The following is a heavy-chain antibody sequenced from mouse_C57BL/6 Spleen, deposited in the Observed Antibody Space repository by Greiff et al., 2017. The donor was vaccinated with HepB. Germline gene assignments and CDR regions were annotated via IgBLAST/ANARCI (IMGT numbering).Heavy chain of an antibody. J-gene: IGHJ4*01. V-gene: IGHV5-12*01. Sequence: EVKVVESGGGLVQPGGSLKLSCAASGFTFSDYYMYWVRQTPEKRLEWVAYISNGGGSTYYPDTLKGRFTISRDNAKNTLYLQMSRLKSEDTAMYYCARRTYAMDYWGQGTSVTVSS. CDR2: ISNGGGST. CDR3: ARRTYAMDY. CDR1: GFTFSDYY.